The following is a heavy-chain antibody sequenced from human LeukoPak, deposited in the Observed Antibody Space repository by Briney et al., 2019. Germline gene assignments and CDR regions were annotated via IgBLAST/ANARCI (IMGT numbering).Heavy chain of an antibody. CDR1: GFTLSSYG. Sequence: RSLRLSCAASGFTLSSYGMHWVRQAPGKGLEWVAVIWYDGSNKYYADSVKGRFTISRDNSRNTLYLQMNSLRAEDTAVYYCARVMEQWLVDYWGQGTLVTVSS. V-gene: IGHV3-33*01. J-gene: IGHJ4*02. CDR3: ARVMEQWLVDY. D-gene: IGHD6-19*01. CDR2: IWYDGSNK.